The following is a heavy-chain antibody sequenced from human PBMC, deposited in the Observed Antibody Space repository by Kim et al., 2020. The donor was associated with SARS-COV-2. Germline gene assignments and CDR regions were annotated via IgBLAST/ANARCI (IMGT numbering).Heavy chain of an antibody. CDR3: AIKAREFPGRYKRFDP. CDR1: GGSISSSNYT. CDR2: NNYSGSS. J-gene: IGHJ5*02. D-gene: IGHD1-20*01. Sequence: SETLSLTCTVSGGSISSSNYTWGWQRPAQGQGLEWLGCNNYSGSSYSYPYLQSRVTISVYTNKYQLSLKLRSVTDADTAVYYCAIKAREFPGRYKRFDP. V-gene: IGHV4-39*01.